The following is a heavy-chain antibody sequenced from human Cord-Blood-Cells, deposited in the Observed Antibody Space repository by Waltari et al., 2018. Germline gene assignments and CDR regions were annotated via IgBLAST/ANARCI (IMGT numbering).Heavy chain of an antibody. CDR3: ARDLPEAAAGIDYYYYGMDV. J-gene: IGHJ6*02. D-gene: IGHD6-13*01. CDR1: VCSISSHY. CDR2: IYYSGST. Sequence: QVQLPESGPGLVKPSETLSLTCTVSVCSISSHYWSWIRRPPGKGLEWIGSIYYSGSTNYITSLKSRVTISVDTSKNQFALKLSFVTAADTAVYYCARDLPEAAAGIDYYYYGMDVWRQGTTVTVSS. V-gene: IGHV4-59*11.